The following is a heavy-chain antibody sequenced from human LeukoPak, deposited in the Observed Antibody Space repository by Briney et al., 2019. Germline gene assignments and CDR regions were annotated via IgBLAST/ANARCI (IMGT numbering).Heavy chain of an antibody. D-gene: IGHD3-10*01. Sequence: SVKVSCKASGGTFSSYAISWVRQAPGQGLEWMGGIIPIFGTANYAQKFQGRVTITADESTSTAYMELSSLRSEDTAVYYCARSLLVPYYYGSGSLYYYYYMDVWGKGTTVTISS. CDR1: GGTFSSYA. CDR2: IIPIFGTA. V-gene: IGHV1-69*13. CDR3: ARSLLVPYYYGSGSLYYYYYMDV. J-gene: IGHJ6*03.